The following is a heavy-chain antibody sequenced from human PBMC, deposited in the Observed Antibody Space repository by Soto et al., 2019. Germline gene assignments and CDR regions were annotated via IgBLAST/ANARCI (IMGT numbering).Heavy chain of an antibody. CDR1: GGSFNRHT. CDR2: IIPIFGTA. V-gene: IGHV1-69*01. Sequence: QVQLVQSGAEVRKPGSSVRVSCKASGGSFNRHTISWVRQAPGQGLEWMGGIIPIFGTANHAQKFQGRVKIIADESTRTVYMELSSLRSDDTAIYYCARGWGYDSTDYYYAYWGQGTLVIVSS. J-gene: IGHJ4*02. D-gene: IGHD3-22*01. CDR3: ARGWGYDSTDYYYAY.